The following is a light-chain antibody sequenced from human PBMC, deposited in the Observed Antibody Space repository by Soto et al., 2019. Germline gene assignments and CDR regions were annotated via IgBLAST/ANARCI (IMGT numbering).Light chain of an antibody. CDR3: QTWGTGIHVV. V-gene: IGLV4-69*01. CDR2: VNSDGSH. Sequence: QPVLTQSPSASASLGASVRLTCTLTSGHSSYAIAWHQQQPEKGPRFLMKVNSDGSHNKGDGIPDRFSGSRSGAERYLTISSLQSEDEADYYCQTWGTGIHVVFGGGTKVTVL. J-gene: IGLJ2*01. CDR1: SGHSSYA.